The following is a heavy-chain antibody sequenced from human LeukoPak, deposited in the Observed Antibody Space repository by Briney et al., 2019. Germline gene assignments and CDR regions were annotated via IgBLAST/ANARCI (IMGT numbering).Heavy chain of an antibody. D-gene: IGHD6-19*01. CDR3: ARLAVAGTVIDY. CDR1: SGSISSSTYF. V-gene: IGHV4-39*01. J-gene: IGHJ4*02. CDR2: IYYSGST. Sequence: NSSETLSLTCTVSSGSISSSTYFWGWIRQPPGKGLEWIGSIYYSGSTYFNPSLGSRVIISVDTSRNQFSLKLSSVTAADTAVYYCARLAVAGTVIDYLGQGTLVTVSS.